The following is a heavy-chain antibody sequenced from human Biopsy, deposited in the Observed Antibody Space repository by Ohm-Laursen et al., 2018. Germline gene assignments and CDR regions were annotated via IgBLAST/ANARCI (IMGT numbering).Heavy chain of an antibody. CDR1: AGSISSVY. D-gene: IGHD3-3*01. J-gene: IGHJ3*01. Sequence: SDTLSLTCTVFAGSISSVYWSRIRQSPGQGLEWIGYISNRGSTNYNPSLRGRVTISVDTSKNQFSLKLSSGTAADTAVFFSARLYRLDDYWNDDPPDAFDVWGQGTRVTVSS. V-gene: IGHV4-59*07. CDR3: ARLYRLDDYWNDDPPDAFDV. CDR2: ISNRGST.